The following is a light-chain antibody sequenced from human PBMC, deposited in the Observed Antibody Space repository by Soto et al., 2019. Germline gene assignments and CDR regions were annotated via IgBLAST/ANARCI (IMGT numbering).Light chain of an antibody. CDR3: QQFDNLIT. Sequence: EIVLTQSPATLSLSPGERATLSCGASQSINNNYLAWYQQKPGLAPSLLIYDASTSAAGIPDRFSGSGSGTDFTLTISRLEPEDFAVYYCQQFDNLITFGGGTKVEIK. V-gene: IGKV3D-20*01. CDR2: DAS. J-gene: IGKJ4*01. CDR1: QSINNNY.